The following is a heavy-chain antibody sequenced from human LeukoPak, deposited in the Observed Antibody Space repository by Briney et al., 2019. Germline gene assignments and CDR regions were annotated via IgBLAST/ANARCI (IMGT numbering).Heavy chain of an antibody. CDR3: AKDDSSGYGDY. CDR1: GFTVSSNP. J-gene: IGHJ4*02. V-gene: IGHV3-53*01. D-gene: IGHD3-22*01. CDR2: IYSGDT. Sequence: PGGSLRLSCTVSGFTVSSNPMSWVRQAPGKGLEWVSFIYSGDTHYADSVKGRFTISRDNSKNTLYLQMNSLRAEDTAVYYCAKDDSSGYGDYWGQGTLVTVSS.